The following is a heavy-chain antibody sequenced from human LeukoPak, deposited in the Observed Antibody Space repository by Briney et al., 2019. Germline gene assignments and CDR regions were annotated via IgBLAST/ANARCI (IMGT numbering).Heavy chain of an antibody. CDR2: INHSGST. Sequence: PSETLSLTCAVYGGSFSGYYWSWIRQPPGKGLEWIGEINHSGSTNYNPSLKNRVTISVDTSKNQFSLKLSSVTAADTAVYYCARYYGGNSPYYYYGMDVWGQGTTVTVSS. D-gene: IGHD4-23*01. V-gene: IGHV4-34*01. CDR3: ARYYGGNSPYYYYGMDV. CDR1: GGSFSGYY. J-gene: IGHJ6*02.